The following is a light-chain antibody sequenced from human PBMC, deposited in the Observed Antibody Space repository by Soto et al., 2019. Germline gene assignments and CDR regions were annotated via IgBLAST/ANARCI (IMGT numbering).Light chain of an antibody. CDR2: EVS. J-gene: IGKJ1*01. CDR1: QSLVYSDGNTY. Sequence: DVVMTQSPLSLPVTLGQPASISCRSSQSLVYSDGNTYLSWFQQRPGQSPRRLIYEVSNRDSGVPDRFSGSGSGTDFTLKISRVEAADVGIYYCMQGRHWPPKFGQGTKVEIK. V-gene: IGKV2-30*01. CDR3: MQGRHWPPK.